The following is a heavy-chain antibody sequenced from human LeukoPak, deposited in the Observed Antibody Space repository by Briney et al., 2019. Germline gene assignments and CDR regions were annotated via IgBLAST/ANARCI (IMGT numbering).Heavy chain of an antibody. D-gene: IGHD2/OR15-2a*01. CDR3: ARGRFFYGWGIDV. V-gene: IGHV3-7*01. CDR1: GFTFSDFG. J-gene: IGHJ6*02. CDR2: IKGDETEK. Sequence: GGSLRLSCAASGFTFSDFGMNWVRQAPGKGLEWVAFIKGDETEKHYVDSLKGRFTISRDNAENSLSLQMNSRTVEDTAVYFCARGRFFYGWGIDVWGQGTTVIVSS.